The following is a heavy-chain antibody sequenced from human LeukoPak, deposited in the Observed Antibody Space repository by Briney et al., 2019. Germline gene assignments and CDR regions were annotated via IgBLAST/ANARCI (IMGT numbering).Heavy chain of an antibody. CDR1: GFTFSSYW. Sequence: PGESLRLSCAASGFTFSSYWMSWVRQAPGKGLEWVANIKQDGSEKYYVDSVKGRFTISRDNAKNSLYLQMNSLRAEDTAVYYCARESRRSGQWLVRLGYFDYWGQGTLVTVSS. V-gene: IGHV3-7*01. CDR3: ARESRRSGQWLVRLGYFDY. J-gene: IGHJ4*02. CDR2: IKQDGSEK. D-gene: IGHD6-19*01.